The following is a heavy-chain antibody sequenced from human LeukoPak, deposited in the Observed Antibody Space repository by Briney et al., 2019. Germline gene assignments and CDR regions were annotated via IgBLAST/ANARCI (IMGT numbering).Heavy chain of an antibody. V-gene: IGHV3-7*01. D-gene: IGHD1-1*01. CDR1: GFTFSSHW. J-gene: IGHJ4*02. Sequence: QAGGSLRLSCAGSGFTFSSHWIGWVRQAPGKGLEWVAHINQDGSQKYYVDSVEGRFAISRDNAKNTLYLQMNSLRAEDTAVYYCAVEGDWNDGAYDYWGQGTLVTVSS. CDR2: INQDGSQK. CDR3: AVEGDWNDGAYDY.